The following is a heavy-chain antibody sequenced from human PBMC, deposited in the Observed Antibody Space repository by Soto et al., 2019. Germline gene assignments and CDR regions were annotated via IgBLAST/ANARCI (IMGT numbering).Heavy chain of an antibody. D-gene: IGHD3-22*01. CDR2: ISADNGNG. Sequence: ASVKVSCKASGYRFSDNGISWVRQAPGQGLEWMGWISADNGNGNYAQKFQGRVTMTTDTSTSTAYMGMRSLRSDDTAVYYCARDSSGSSAYSYWGQGTLVTVSS. CDR3: ARDSSGSSAYSY. CDR1: GYRFSDNG. V-gene: IGHV1-18*04. J-gene: IGHJ4*02.